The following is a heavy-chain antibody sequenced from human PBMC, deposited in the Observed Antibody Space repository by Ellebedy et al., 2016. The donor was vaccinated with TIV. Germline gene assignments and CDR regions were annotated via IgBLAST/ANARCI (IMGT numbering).Heavy chain of an antibody. J-gene: IGHJ6*02. D-gene: IGHD3-22*01. CDR3: ARGNPSDLQTYYYDSSSGMDV. V-gene: IGHV4-31*03. CDR1: GGSISSGGYY. CDR2: IYYSGST. Sequence: SETLSLXCTVSGGSISSGGYYWSWIRQHPGKGLEWIGYIYYSGSTNYNPSLKSRVTISVDTSKNQFSLKLSSVTAADTAVYYCARGNPSDLQTYYYDSSSGMDVWGQGTTVTVSS.